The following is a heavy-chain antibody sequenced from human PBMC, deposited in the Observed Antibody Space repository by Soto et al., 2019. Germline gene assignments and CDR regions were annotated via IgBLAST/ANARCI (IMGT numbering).Heavy chain of an antibody. D-gene: IGHD6-13*01. J-gene: IGHJ4*02. Sequence: QVQLQESGPGLVKPSETLSLTCTVSGGSISSFYWSWIRQPAGKGLEWIGRIYSGGRSNYNPSLKSRVTMSVDTSKTQFSLRLSSVTAADTAMYYCARGSSRWDYWGQGTLVTVSS. V-gene: IGHV4-4*07. CDR2: IYSGGRS. CDR3: ARGSSRWDY. CDR1: GGSISSFY.